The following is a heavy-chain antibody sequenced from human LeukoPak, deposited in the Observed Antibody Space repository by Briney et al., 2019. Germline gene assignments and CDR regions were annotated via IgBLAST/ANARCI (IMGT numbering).Heavy chain of an antibody. CDR3: ARGGPYFDWLLQSELCDY. J-gene: IGHJ4*02. CDR1: GITFSSYA. CDR2: ISYDGSNK. Sequence: PGGSLRLSCAASGITFSSYAMHWVRQAPGKGLEWVAVISYDGSNKYYADSVKGRFTISRDNSKNTLYLQMNSLRAEDTAVYYCARGGPYFDWLLQSELCDYWGQGTLVTVSS. V-gene: IGHV3-30-3*01. D-gene: IGHD3-9*01.